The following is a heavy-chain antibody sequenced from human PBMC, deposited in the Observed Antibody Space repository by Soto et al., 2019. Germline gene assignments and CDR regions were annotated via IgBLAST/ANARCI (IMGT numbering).Heavy chain of an antibody. CDR2: TYYRSKWYY. CDR1: GDSVSSNTAG. J-gene: IGHJ4*01. CDR3: ARGEQYSGRIFDY. V-gene: IGHV6-1*01. Sequence: QVQLQQSGPGLVKPSQTLLLTCDISGDSVSSNTAGWNWVRQSPSRGLEWLGRTYYRSKWYYDYALSVRSRITINPDTSKNQYSLQLNSVPHEDTAVYYCARGEQYSGRIFDYWGQGTLVTVSS. D-gene: IGHD1-26*01.